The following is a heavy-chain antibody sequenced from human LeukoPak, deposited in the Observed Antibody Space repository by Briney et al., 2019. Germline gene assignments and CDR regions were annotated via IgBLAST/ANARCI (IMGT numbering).Heavy chain of an antibody. J-gene: IGHJ3*02. V-gene: IGHV4-34*01. CDR3: ATRPYGDYPFDI. CDR2: INHSGST. D-gene: IGHD4-17*01. Sequence: SETLSLTCAVYGGSFSGYHWSWIRQPPGKGLEWIGEINHSGSTNYNPSLKSRVTISVDTSKNQFSLKLSSVTAADTAVYYCATRPYGDYPFDIWGQGTMVTVSS. CDR1: GGSFSGYH.